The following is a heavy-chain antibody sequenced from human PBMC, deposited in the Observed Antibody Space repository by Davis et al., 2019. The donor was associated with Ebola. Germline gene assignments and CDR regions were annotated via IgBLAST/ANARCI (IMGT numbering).Heavy chain of an antibody. V-gene: IGHV3-21*04. Sequence: PGGSLRLSCAASGFTFSSYSMNWVRQAPGKGLEWVSSISSSSSYIYYADSVKGRFTISRDNSKNTLYLQMNSLRAEDTAVYYCAKDFHELSLDDAFDIWGQGTMVTVSS. D-gene: IGHD3-16*02. CDR1: GFTFSSYS. CDR2: ISSSSSYI. CDR3: AKDFHELSLDDAFDI. J-gene: IGHJ3*02.